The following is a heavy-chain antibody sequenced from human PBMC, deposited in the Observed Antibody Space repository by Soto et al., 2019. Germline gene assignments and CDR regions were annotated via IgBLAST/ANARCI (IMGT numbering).Heavy chain of an antibody. V-gene: IGHV3-23*01. D-gene: IGHD6-13*01. J-gene: IGHJ4*02. CDR3: GKYSTSWRGGQFDY. CDR2: VSSSGGST. CDR1: GFTFSSYA. Sequence: EVQLLESGGGLVQPGGSLRLSCAASGFTFSSYAMSWVRQAPGKGLEWVLAVSSSGGSTYYADSVKGRFTISRDNSKNTLYLQMNSLRAEDTAVYYCGKYSTSWRGGQFDYWGQGTLVTVSS.